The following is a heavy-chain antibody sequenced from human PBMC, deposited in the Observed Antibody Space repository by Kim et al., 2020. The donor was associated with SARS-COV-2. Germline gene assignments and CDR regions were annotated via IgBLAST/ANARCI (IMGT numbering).Heavy chain of an antibody. J-gene: IGHJ4*02. CDR3: AKGVTNSGFDY. V-gene: IGHV3-23*01. CDR2: ISWDGTRT. CDR1: GFTFSTSP. D-gene: IGHD4-17*01. Sequence: GGSLRLSCAASGFTFSTSPMGWVRQAPGKGLEWVSRISWDGTRTYYADYVKGRVTMSSDKSKNTVYLHMNSLRVEDTAVYYCAKGVTNSGFDYWGQGAQVTVSS.